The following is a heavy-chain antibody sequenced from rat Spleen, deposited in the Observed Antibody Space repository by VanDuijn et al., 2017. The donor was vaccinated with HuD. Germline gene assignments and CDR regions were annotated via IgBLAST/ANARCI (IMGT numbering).Heavy chain of an antibody. CDR2: ITNTGGST. V-gene: IGHV5-31*01. CDR1: GFTFNNYW. CDR3: TRERYYGYTLRWFAY. D-gene: IGHD1-6*01. Sequence: EVQLVESGGGLVQPGRSLKLSCVASGFTFNNYWMTWVRQAPGKGLEWVASITNTGGSTYYPDSVKGRFTISRDNAKSTLYLQMNSLRSEDTATYYCTRERYYGYTLRWFAYWGQGTLVTVSS. J-gene: IGHJ3*01.